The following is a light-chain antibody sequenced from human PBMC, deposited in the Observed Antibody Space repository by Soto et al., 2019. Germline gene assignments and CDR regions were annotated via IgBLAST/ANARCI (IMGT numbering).Light chain of an antibody. CDR3: SSYTVSSPVV. CDR2: DVD. CDR1: SSDIGHYHY. V-gene: IGLV2-14*01. Sequence: QSALTQPASVSGSPGQSITISCTGTSSDIGHYHYVSWYQQHPGKAPKLMIYDVDNRPSGVSNRFSGSKSGSTASLTISGLQAEDEADYYCSSYTVSSPVVFGGGTKLTVL. J-gene: IGLJ2*01.